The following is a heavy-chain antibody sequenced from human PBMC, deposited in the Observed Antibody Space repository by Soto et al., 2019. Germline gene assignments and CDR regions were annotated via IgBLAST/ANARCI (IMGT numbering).Heavy chain of an antibody. J-gene: IGHJ4*02. CDR3: AKAKYGDYEHGY. CDR1: GFTFSSYG. Sequence: QVQLVESGGGVVQPGRSLRLSCAASGFTFSSYGMHWVRQAPGKGLEWVAVISYDGSNKYYADSVKGRFTISRDNSKNTLYLQMNSLRAEDTAVYYCAKAKYGDYEHGYWGQGTLVTVSS. V-gene: IGHV3-30*18. D-gene: IGHD4-17*01. CDR2: ISYDGSNK.